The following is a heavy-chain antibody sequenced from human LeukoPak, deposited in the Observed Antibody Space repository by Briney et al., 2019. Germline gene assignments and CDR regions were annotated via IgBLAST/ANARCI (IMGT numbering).Heavy chain of an antibody. D-gene: IGHD1-1*01. CDR3: TKKEVERNFDY. V-gene: IGHV3-23*01. CDR1: GFTFSSYG. J-gene: IGHJ4*02. CDR2: ISGSGGST. Sequence: GGTLSLSCAASGFTFSSYGMSWVRQPPGKGLEWVSAISGSGGSTYYADSVKGRFTISRDNSKNTLYLQMNSLRAEDTAVYYCTKKEVERNFDYWGQGTLVTVSS.